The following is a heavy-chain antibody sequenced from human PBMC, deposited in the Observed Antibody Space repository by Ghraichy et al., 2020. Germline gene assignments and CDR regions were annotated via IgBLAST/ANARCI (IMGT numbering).Heavy chain of an antibody. Sequence: GESLNISCKVSGYSFISYWIGWVRQMPGKGLEWMGIIYPGDSDTRYSPSFQGQVTISADKSISTAYLQWSSLKASDTAMYYCARIEGLNKQYYYHYGMDVWGQGTTVTVSS. J-gene: IGHJ6*02. CDR3: ARIEGLNKQYYYHYGMDV. CDR1: GYSFISYW. D-gene: IGHD1/OR15-1a*01. CDR2: IYPGDSDT. V-gene: IGHV5-51*01.